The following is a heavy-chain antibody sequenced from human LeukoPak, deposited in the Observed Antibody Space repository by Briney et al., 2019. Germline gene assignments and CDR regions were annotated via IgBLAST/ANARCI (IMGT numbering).Heavy chain of an antibody. CDR2: IYYSGTT. CDR3: ARIQSSSSPFDY. J-gene: IGHJ4*02. CDR1: GGSVSSNY. V-gene: IGHV4-59*02. D-gene: IGHD2-2*01. Sequence: PSKTLSLTCTVSGGSVSSNYWSWIRQPPGKGLEWIGYIYYSGTTTYNPSLESRFTISVDTSKNQFSLRLSSVTAADTAVYYCARIQSSSSPFDYWGQGTLVTVSS.